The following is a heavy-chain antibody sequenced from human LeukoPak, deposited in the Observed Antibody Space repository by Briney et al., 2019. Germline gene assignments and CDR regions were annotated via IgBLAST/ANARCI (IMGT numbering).Heavy chain of an antibody. D-gene: IGHD3-22*01. Sequence: PGGSLRLSCAASGFTFSSYSMNWVRQAPGKGLEWVSSISSSSYIYCADSVKGRFTSSRDNAKNSLYLQMNSLRAEDTAVYYCARVTAYYYDSSGYFDQWGQGTLVTVSS. CDR1: GFTFSSYS. V-gene: IGHV3-21*01. CDR3: ARVTAYYYDSSGYFDQ. CDR2: ISSSSYI. J-gene: IGHJ4*02.